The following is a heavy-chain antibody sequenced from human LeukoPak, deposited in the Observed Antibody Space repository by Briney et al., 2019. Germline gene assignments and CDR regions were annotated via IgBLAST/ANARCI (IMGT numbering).Heavy chain of an antibody. V-gene: IGHV4-61*05. CDR3: ASGSYYSGY. D-gene: IGHD1-26*01. J-gene: IGHJ4*02. CDR1: GGSISSSSYY. CDR2: IYYSGST. Sequence: PSETLSLTCTVSGGSISSSSYYWGWIRQPPGKGLEWIGYIYYSGSTNYNPSLKSRVTISVDTSKNQFSLKLSSVTAADTAVYYCASGSYYSGYWGQGTLVTVSS.